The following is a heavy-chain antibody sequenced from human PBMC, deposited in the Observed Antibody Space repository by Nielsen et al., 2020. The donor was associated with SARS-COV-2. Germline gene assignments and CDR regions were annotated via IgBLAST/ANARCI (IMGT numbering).Heavy chain of an antibody. D-gene: IGHD6-19*01. Sequence: SETLSLTCTVSGGSISSYYWSWIRQPPGKGLEWIGYIYYSGSTNYNPSLKSRVTISVDTSKNQFSLKLSSVTAADTAVYYCATGIRYNSGWYLHDAFDIWGQGTMVTVSS. CDR2: IYYSGST. CDR1: GGSISSYY. V-gene: IGHV4-59*01. CDR3: ATGIRYNSGWYLHDAFDI. J-gene: IGHJ3*02.